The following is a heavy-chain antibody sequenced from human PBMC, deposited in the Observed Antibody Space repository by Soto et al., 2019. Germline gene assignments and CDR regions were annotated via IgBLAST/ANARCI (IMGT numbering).Heavy chain of an antibody. J-gene: IGHJ6*02. D-gene: IGHD2-8*01. CDR2: VDPNTGDT. CDR3: ARDPRGWCLGTRCFANYYYAMDV. Sequence: QVQLVQSGAEVKKPGASVKVSCKASGYTFTDYHIHWLRQAPGQGLEWMGWVDPNTGDTNYAQKFQGRVTMTRDTSVTTAQMEPSSLTSDDTAVFYSARDPRGWCLGTRCFANYYYAMDVWGQGTTVIVS. V-gene: IGHV1-2*02. CDR1: GYTFTDYH.